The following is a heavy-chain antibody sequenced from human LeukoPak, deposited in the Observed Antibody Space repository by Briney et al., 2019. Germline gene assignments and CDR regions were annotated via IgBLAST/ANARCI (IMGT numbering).Heavy chain of an antibody. CDR2: IYYSGST. CDR1: GGSISSSSYY. J-gene: IGHJ6*03. Sequence: SETLSLTCTVSGGSISSSSYYWGWIRQPPGKGLEWIGSIYYSGSTYYNPSLKSRVTISVDTSKNQFSLKLSSVTAADTAVYYCARGLPVARWYYHYYMDVWGKGTTVTVSS. V-gene: IGHV4-39*01. CDR3: ARGLPVARWYYHYYMDV. D-gene: IGHD6-19*01.